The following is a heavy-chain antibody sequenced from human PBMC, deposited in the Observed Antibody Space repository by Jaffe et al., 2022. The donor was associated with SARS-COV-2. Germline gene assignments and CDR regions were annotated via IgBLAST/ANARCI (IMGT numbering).Heavy chain of an antibody. CDR3: ARVEAGRRDFWSGINYYFDY. CDR2: IYYSGST. D-gene: IGHD3-3*01. V-gene: IGHV4-59*01. CDR1: GGSISSYY. Sequence: QVQLQESGPGLVKPSETLSLTCTVSGGSISSYYWSWIRQPPGKGLEWIGYIYYSGSTNYNPSLKSRVTISVDTSKNQFSLKLSSVTAADTAVYYCARVEAGRRDFWSGINYYFDYWGQGTLVTVSS. J-gene: IGHJ4*02.